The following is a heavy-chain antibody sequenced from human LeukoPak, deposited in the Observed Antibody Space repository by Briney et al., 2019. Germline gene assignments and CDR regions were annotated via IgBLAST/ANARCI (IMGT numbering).Heavy chain of an antibody. CDR2: TSGSGGST. CDR1: GFTFSSYA. CDR3: AKESYSSSWYGYDY. V-gene: IGHV3-23*01. J-gene: IGHJ4*02. Sequence: PGGSLRLSCAASGFTFSSYAMSWVRQAPGKGLEWVSATSGSGGSTYYADSVKGRFTISRDNSKNTLYLQMNSLRAEDTAVYYCAKESYSSSWYGYDYWGQGTLVTVSS. D-gene: IGHD6-13*01.